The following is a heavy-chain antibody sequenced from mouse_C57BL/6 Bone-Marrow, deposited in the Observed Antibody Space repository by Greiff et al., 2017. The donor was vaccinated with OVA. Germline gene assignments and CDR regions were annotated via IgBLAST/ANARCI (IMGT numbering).Heavy chain of an antibody. CDR2: IRNKANNHAT. Sequence: EVKVEESGGGLVQPGGSMKLSCAASGFTFSDAWMDWVRQSPEKGLEWVAEIRNKANNHATYYAVSVKGRFTNSRDDSKSRVYLQMNSVRAEDTGIYYCIHYDYDAMDYWGQGTSVTVSS. CDR3: IHYDYDAMDY. V-gene: IGHV6-6*01. J-gene: IGHJ4*01. D-gene: IGHD1-1*02. CDR1: GFTFSDAW.